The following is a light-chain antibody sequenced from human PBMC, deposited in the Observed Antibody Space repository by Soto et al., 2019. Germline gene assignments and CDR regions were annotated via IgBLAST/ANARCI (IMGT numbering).Light chain of an antibody. CDR2: GAS. Sequence: EIVLTQSPGTLSLSPGERATLSCRARQSVSSSYLAWYQQKPGQAPRLLIYGASSRATGIPDRFSGSGSGTDFTLTISRLEPEDFAVYYCHQYGSSPRTFGQGTKVEIK. CDR1: QSVSSSY. J-gene: IGKJ1*01. CDR3: HQYGSSPRT. V-gene: IGKV3-20*01.